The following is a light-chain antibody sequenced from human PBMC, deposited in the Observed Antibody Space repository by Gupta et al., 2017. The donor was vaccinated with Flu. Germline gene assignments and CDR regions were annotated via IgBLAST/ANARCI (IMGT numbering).Light chain of an antibody. CDR2: GVT. V-gene: IGLV2-14*03. CDR3: SSSITSSTLV. Sequence: QSALTQPVSVSGSPGQSITISCTGTSSDIGSYNYVSWYQQHPGQAPKLLIYGVTNRPSGVSNRFSASKSGDTASLTISGLQAEDEADYYCSSSITSSTLVFGGGTKLTVL. CDR1: SSDIGSYNY. J-gene: IGLJ2*01.